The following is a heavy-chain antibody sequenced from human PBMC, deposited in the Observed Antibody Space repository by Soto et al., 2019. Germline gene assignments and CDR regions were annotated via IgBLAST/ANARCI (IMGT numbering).Heavy chain of an antibody. CDR3: AIGEHCGDGVFAV. CDR1: GYTFSAYN. D-gene: IGHD2-8*01. J-gene: IGHJ3*01. Sequence: QVQLVQSGAEMKKPGASVRVSCKASGYTFSAYNVHWVRQAPGQGPQWVGWINLNTGVTNYGPELXXRXXMTRDTSISTAYMELNSLLSDDTAIYYCAIGEHCGDGVFAVWGQGTVVAVSS. V-gene: IGHV1-2*02. CDR2: INLNTGVT.